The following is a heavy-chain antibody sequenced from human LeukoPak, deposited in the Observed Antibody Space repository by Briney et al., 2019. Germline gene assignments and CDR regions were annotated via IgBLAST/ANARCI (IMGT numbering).Heavy chain of an antibody. D-gene: IGHD3-22*01. J-gene: IGHJ5*01. CDR1: GGSFSGYY. CDR3: ARGGRAHDYYYDSSGYYYDWFDP. CDR2: INHSGST. Sequence: PSETLSLTCAVYGGSFSGYYWSWIRQPPGKGLEWIGEINHSGSTNYNPSLKSRLTISVDTSKNQFSLKLSPVTAADTAVYYCARGGRAHDYYYDSSGYYYDWFDPWGQGTLVTVSS. V-gene: IGHV4-34*01.